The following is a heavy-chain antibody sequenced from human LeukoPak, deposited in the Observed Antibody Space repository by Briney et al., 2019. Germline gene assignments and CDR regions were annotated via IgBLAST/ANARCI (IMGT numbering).Heavy chain of an antibody. CDR3: ARDAFGSSWCIDF. Sequence: PGGSLRLSCAASGFTFSSYEINWVRQVPGEGLEWVAHISGSGSTFYYAESVKGRFTISRDNPKNSLFLQMNSLTAEDTATYYCARDAFGSSWCIDFWGRGTLVTVSS. CDR1: GFTFSSYE. J-gene: IGHJ4*02. D-gene: IGHD6-13*01. V-gene: IGHV3-48*03. CDR2: ISGSGSTF.